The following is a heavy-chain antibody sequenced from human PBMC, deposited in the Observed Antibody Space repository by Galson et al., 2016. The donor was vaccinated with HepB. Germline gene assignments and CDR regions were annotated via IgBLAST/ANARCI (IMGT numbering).Heavy chain of an antibody. J-gene: IGHJ4*02. Sequence: SVKVSCKASGYSFTGYYLHWVRQAPGRGLEWMGWINPNNGFTNNAQKFQGRVTMTRDTSISTAYMELSSLRSDDTAVYYCAKDDRPSGYSSSWGQGTLVTVSS. CDR1: GYSFTGYY. D-gene: IGHD6-13*01. V-gene: IGHV1-2*02. CDR3: AKDDRPSGYSSS. CDR2: INPNNGFT.